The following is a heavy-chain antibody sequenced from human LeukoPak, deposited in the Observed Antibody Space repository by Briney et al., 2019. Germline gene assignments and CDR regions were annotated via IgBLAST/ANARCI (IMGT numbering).Heavy chain of an antibody. CDR3: AKGPLRGTAAAIDY. CDR1: GFTFSSCA. D-gene: IGHD2-2*01. Sequence: GGSLRLSCAASGFTFSSCAMHWVRQAPGKGLEWVAVTSYDGNNKYYADSVKGRFTISRDISTDTLWLQMDSLRTEDTAVYYCAKGPLRGTAAAIDYWGQGTLVTVSS. J-gene: IGHJ4*02. CDR2: TSYDGNNK. V-gene: IGHV3-30-3*01.